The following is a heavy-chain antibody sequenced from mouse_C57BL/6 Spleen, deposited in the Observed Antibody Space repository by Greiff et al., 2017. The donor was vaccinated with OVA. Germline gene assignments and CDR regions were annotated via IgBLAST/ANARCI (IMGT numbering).Heavy chain of an antibody. Sequence: VQLQQPGAELVKPGASVKMSCKASGYTFTSYWITWVKQRPGQGLEWIGDIYPGSGSTNYNEKFKSKATLTVDTSASTAYMQLSNLTSEDSAVYDCARGGSWDDAMDYWGQGTSVTVSS. D-gene: IGHD6-1*01. J-gene: IGHJ4*01. CDR1: GYTFTSYW. V-gene: IGHV1-55*01. CDR2: IYPGSGST. CDR3: ARGGSWDDAMDY.